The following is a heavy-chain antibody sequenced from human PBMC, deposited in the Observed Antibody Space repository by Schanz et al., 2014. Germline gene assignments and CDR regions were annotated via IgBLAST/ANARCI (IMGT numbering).Heavy chain of an antibody. Sequence: VQLVESGGGLVQPGGSLRLSCAASGFTFSTYAMSWVRQAPGKGLEWVAVISYDGSNKYYADSVEGRFTISRDNSRNTLYLQMNSLRTEDTAVYYCASPSGYSDYGTYFDFWGQGTLVTVFS. CDR1: GFTFSTYA. CDR3: ASPSGYSDYGTYFDF. V-gene: IGHV3-30-3*01. J-gene: IGHJ4*02. D-gene: IGHD5-12*01. CDR2: ISYDGSNK.